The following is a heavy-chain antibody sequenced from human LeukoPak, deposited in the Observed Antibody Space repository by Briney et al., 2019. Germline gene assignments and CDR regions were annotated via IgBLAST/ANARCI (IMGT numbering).Heavy chain of an antibody. CDR2: ISGSGGST. J-gene: IGHJ6*03. CDR1: GFIFDDYG. D-gene: IGHD1-1*01. V-gene: IGHV3-23*01. CDR3: AKDGYDYYYYYMDV. Sequence: GGSLRLSCAASGFIFDDYGMTWVRQAPGKGLEWVSAISGSGGSTYYADSVKGRFTISRDNSKNTLYLQMNSLRAEDTAVYYCAKDGYDYYYYYMDVWGKGTTVTVSS.